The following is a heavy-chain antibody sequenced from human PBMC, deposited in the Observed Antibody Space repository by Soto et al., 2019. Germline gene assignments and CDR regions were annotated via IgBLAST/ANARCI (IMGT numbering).Heavy chain of an antibody. D-gene: IGHD5-12*01. CDR3: AREGNLGRWLQPLDF. V-gene: IGHV4-59*01. Sequence: PSETLSLTCTVSGDSISAYSWSWVRQPPGKGLKWIGNIHYNGNTKYSPSLKSRVTMSVDTSKNHFSLRLISVTAADTAIYFCAREGNLGRWLQPLDFWGQGTLVTVSS. CDR2: IHYNGNT. CDR1: GDSISAYS. J-gene: IGHJ4*02.